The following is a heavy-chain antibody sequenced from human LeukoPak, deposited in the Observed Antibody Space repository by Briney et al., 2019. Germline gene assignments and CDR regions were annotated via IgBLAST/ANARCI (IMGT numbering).Heavy chain of an antibody. CDR1: GYTFTSYD. D-gene: IGHD1/OR15-1a*01. CDR2: ISAYNGNT. CDR3: ARGGGNNHPYFGE. V-gene: IGHV1-18*01. J-gene: IGHJ4*02. Sequence: RASVKVSCKASGYTFTSYDISWVRQAPGRGLEWMGWISAYNGNTDYAQKLQGRVTMTTDTSTNTAYLELRRLRSDDTAVYYCARGGGNNHPYFGEWGQGALVTVSS.